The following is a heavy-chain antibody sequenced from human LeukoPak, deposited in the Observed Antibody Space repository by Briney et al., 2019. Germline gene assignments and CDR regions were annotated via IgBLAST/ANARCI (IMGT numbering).Heavy chain of an antibody. CDR3: ARVGFERPRSSITVVRGVIRPNAFDL. Sequence: GASVKVSFKASGYTFTVYYVHWVRQAPGQGLEWMGRINPNSGDTKYAQNFQGRVTMTRDTSIDTAYMELSGLRSDDTAVYYCARVGFERPRSSITVVRGVIRPNAFDLWGQGTMVTVSS. CDR1: GYTFTVYY. J-gene: IGHJ3*01. CDR2: INPNSGDT. V-gene: IGHV1-2*02. D-gene: IGHD3-10*01.